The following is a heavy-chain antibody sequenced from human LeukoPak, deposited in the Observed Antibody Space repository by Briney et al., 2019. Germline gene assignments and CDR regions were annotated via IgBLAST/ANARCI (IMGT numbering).Heavy chain of an antibody. CDR3: ARGDCSSTICYSPMDV. CDR2: IYHSGST. Sequence: SETLSLTCTVSGYSISSGYYWGWIRQPPGKGLEWIGSIYHSGSTYYNPSLKSRVTISVDTSKNQFSLKLSSVTAADTAVYYCARGDCSSTICYSPMDVWGKGTTVTVSS. CDR1: GYSISSGYY. V-gene: IGHV4-38-2*02. J-gene: IGHJ6*03. D-gene: IGHD2-2*01.